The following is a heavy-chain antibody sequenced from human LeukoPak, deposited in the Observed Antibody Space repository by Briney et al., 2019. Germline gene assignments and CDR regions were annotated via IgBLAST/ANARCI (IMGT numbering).Heavy chain of an antibody. Sequence: ASVKVSCKVSGYTLTQLSMHWVRQAPGEGLGWMGGFDPEDGETIYAQKFQGRVTMIQDTSTDTAYMELSSLRSEDTAVYYCATDAGYSYGYWFDYWGQGTLVTVSS. V-gene: IGHV1-24*01. CDR1: GYTLTQLS. CDR2: FDPEDGET. J-gene: IGHJ4*02. CDR3: ATDAGYSYGYWFDY. D-gene: IGHD5-18*01.